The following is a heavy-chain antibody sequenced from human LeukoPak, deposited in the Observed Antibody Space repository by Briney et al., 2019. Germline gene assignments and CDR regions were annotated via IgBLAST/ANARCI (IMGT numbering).Heavy chain of an antibody. CDR3: ARRYCSSTSCTLDY. V-gene: IGHV3-48*03. J-gene: IGHJ4*02. CDR2: ISSSGSTM. D-gene: IGHD2-2*01. CDR1: GFTFNSYE. Sequence: GGSLRLSCAASGFTFNSYEMNWVRQAPGKGLEWVSYISSSGSTMYYADSVRGRLTISREKAKNLLYLEVNSLRAEDTAVYYCARRYCSSTSCTLDYWGQGTLVIVSS.